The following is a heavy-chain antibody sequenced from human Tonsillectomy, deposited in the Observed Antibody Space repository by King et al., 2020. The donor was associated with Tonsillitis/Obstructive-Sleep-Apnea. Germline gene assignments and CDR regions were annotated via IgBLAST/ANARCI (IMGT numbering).Heavy chain of an antibody. CDR3: ARVRGYSGYDNDY. V-gene: IGHV4-4*02. CDR1: GGSISGSNW. CDR2: IFHSWSP. Sequence: QLQESGPGLVKPSGTLSLTCAVSGGSISGSNWWTWVRQPPGKGLEWIGEIFHSWSPNYKPPLNIRVTISVDKSKNQFSLKLSSVTAADTAVYYCARVRGYSGYDNDYWGQGTLVTVSS. J-gene: IGHJ4*02. D-gene: IGHD5-12*01.